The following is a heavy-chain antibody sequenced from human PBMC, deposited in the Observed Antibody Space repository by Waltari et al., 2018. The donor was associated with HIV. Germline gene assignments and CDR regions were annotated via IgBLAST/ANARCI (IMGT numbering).Heavy chain of an antibody. CDR1: GYTFTGYY. J-gene: IGHJ4*02. D-gene: IGHD6-13*01. CDR3: ARGPEAAAGLFFDY. Sequence: QVQLVQSGAEVKKPGATVKVSCKASGYTFTGYYMHLVRQATGQGLEWMGRINPNSGGTNYAQKFQGRVTMTRDTSISTAYMELSRLRSDDTAVYYCARGPEAAAGLFFDYWGQGTLVTVSS. CDR2: INPNSGGT. V-gene: IGHV1-2*06.